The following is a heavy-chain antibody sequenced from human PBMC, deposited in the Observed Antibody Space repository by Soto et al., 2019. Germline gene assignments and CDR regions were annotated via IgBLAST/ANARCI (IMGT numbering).Heavy chain of an antibody. V-gene: IGHV4-34*01. CDR1: GGSFSGYY. CDR3: ARTWGSTYYYDSRGYSFDY. J-gene: IGHJ4*02. CDR2: INHSGST. D-gene: IGHD3-22*01. Sequence: QVQLQQWGAGLLKPSETLSLTCAVYGGSFSGYYWSWIRQPPGKGLEWIGEINHSGSTNYNPSLKSRVTISVDTSKNQLSLKLSSVTAADTAVYYCARTWGSTYYYDSRGYSFDYWGQGTLVTVSS.